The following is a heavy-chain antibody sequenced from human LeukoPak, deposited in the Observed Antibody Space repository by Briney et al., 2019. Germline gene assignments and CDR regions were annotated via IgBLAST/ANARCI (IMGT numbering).Heavy chain of an antibody. CDR1: VGSISSSIYC. V-gene: IGHV4-39*01. CDR2: IYYSVST. D-gene: IGHD5-18*01. Sequence: SETLSLTRTVSVGSISSSIYCCGWIRQPPGEGLEWIGCIYYSVSTYYNPSLKSRVTISVDTSKNQFSLKLSSVTAADTAVYYCARERRYSYGADYWGQGTLVSVSS. CDR3: ARERRYSYGADY. J-gene: IGHJ4*02.